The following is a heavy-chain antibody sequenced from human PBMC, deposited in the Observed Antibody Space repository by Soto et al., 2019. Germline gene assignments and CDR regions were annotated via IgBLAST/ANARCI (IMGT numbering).Heavy chain of an antibody. CDR1: GGTFSSYA. CDR2: IIPIFGTA. D-gene: IGHD6-19*01. CDR3: ARGAAVAGSNYYGMDV. J-gene: IGHJ6*02. Sequence: SVKVSCKASGGTFSSYAISWVRQAPGQGLEWMGGIIPIFGTANYAQKFQGRVTITADESTSTAYMELSSLRSEDTAVYYCARGAAVAGSNYYGMDVWGQGTTVTVSS. V-gene: IGHV1-69*13.